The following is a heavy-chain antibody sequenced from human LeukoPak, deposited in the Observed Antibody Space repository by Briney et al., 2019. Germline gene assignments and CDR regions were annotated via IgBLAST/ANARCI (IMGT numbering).Heavy chain of an antibody. CDR1: GGTFSSCG. V-gene: IGHV1-69*01. Sequence: GSSVKVSCKASGGTFSSCGLSWVRQAPGQGLEWMGGTIPIFGTANYAQKFQGRVTITADESTSTAYMELSSLRSEDTAVYYCATWPMVRGVISYFDYWGQGTLVTVSS. CDR3: ATWPMVRGVISYFDY. J-gene: IGHJ4*02. CDR2: TIPIFGTA. D-gene: IGHD3-10*01.